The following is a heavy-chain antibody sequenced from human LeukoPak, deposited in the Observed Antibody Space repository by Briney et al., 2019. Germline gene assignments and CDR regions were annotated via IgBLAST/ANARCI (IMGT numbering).Heavy chain of an antibody. Sequence: PGGSLRLSCAASGFTFSSYEMNWVRQAPGKGLEWVSYISSSGSTIYYADSVKGRFTISRDNAKNSLYLQMNSLRAEDTAVYYCARGAYYDSSGYYYDIDYWGRGTLVTVSS. CDR3: ARGAYYDSSGYYYDIDY. J-gene: IGHJ4*02. D-gene: IGHD3-22*01. V-gene: IGHV3-48*03. CDR2: ISSSGSTI. CDR1: GFTFSSYE.